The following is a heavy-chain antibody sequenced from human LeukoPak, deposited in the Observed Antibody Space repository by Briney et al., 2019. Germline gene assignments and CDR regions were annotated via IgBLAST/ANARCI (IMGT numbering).Heavy chain of an antibody. V-gene: IGHV4-39*07. CDR3: ARDYGSGSYPTYNWFDP. CDR1: GGSISSSSYY. J-gene: IGHJ5*02. Sequence: SETLSLTCTVSGGSISSSSYYWGWIRQPPGKGLEWIGSIYYSGSTYYNPSLKSRVTISVDTSKNQLSLKLSSVTAADTAVYYCARDYGSGSYPTYNWFDPWGQGTLVTVSS. D-gene: IGHD3-10*01. CDR2: IYYSGST.